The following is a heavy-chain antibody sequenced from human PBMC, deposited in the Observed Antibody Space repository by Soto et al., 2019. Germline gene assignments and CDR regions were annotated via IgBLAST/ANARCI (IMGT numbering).Heavy chain of an antibody. CDR2: IYYSGST. V-gene: IGHV4-31*03. Sequence: PSETLSLTCTVSGGSISSGGYYWSWICQHPGKGLEWIGYIYYSGSTYYNPSLKSRVTISVDTSKNQFSLKLSSVTAADTAVYYCARGGDGYLLIYYGMDVWGQGTTVTVSS. CDR3: ARGGDGYLLIYYGMDV. J-gene: IGHJ6*02. CDR1: GGSISSGGYY. D-gene: IGHD5-12*01.